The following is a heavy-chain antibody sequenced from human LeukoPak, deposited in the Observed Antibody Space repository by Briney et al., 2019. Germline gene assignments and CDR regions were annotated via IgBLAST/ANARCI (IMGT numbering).Heavy chain of an antibody. Sequence: PGGSLRLSCAASGFTVGSNYMSWVRQAPGKGLEWVSVIYSGGSTYYADSVKGRFTISRDNSKNTLYLQMNSLRAEDTAVYYCARNGAFYGMDVWGQGTTVTVSS. CDR3: ARNGAFYGMDV. V-gene: IGHV3-66*01. CDR2: IYSGGST. D-gene: IGHD2-8*01. J-gene: IGHJ6*02. CDR1: GFTVGSNY.